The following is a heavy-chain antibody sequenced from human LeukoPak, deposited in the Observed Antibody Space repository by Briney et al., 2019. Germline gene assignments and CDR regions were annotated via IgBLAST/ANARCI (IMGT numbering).Heavy chain of an antibody. J-gene: IGHJ3*02. CDR2: ISGGGSST. V-gene: IGHV3-23*01. Sequence: PGGSLRLSCAASGFTFSSSAMSWVRQAPGKGLEWVSTISGGGSSTYYADSVKGRFTISRDNSKNTLYLQMNSLRAEDTAVYYCAKGGNYGAFDMWGKGTMVTVSS. CDR1: GFTFSSSA. CDR3: AKGGNYGAFDM. D-gene: IGHD4-11*01.